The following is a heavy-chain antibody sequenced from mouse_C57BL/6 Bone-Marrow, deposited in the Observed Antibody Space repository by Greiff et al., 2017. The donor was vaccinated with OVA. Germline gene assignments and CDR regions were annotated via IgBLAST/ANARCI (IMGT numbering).Heavy chain of an antibody. CDR3: ATLRRGFDY. CDR2: IHPNSGCT. V-gene: IGHV1-64*01. J-gene: IGHJ2*01. CDR1: GYTFTSYW. Sequence: QVQLQQPGAELVKPGASVKLSCKASGYTFTSYWMHWVKQRPGQGLEWIGMIHPNSGCTNYTEKFKGKATLTVDKSSSTAYMQLSSLTSEDAAVYCGATLRRGFDYWGQGTTLTVSS. D-gene: IGHD1-2*01.